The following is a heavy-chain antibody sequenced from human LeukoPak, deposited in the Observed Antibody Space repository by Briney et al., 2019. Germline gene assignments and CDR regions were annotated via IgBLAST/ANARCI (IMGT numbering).Heavy chain of an antibody. CDR3: AKHRDYYDILTGGDY. V-gene: IGHV3-53*01. J-gene: IGHJ4*02. CDR2: IYSGGST. CDR1: GFTVSSNY. D-gene: IGHD3-9*01. Sequence: PGGSLRLSCAASGFTVSSNYMSWVRQAPGKGLEWVSVIYSGGSTYYADSVKGRFTISRDNSKNTLYLQMNSLRAEDTAVYYCAKHRDYYDILTGGDYWGQGTLVTVSS.